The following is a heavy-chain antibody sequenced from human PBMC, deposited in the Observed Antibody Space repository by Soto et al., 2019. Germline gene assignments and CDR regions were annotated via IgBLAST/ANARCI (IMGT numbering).Heavy chain of an antibody. Sequence: GVSVKVSFKASGYTFSGYYVHWVRQAPGQGLEWMGWINPNSGGTIYPQKFQGRVTMTRDTSISTAYMELSSLRFDDTAMYYCATTGNYGSGTSFRVDYWGQGTLVTVSS. CDR2: INPNSGGT. J-gene: IGHJ4*02. D-gene: IGHD3-10*01. V-gene: IGHV1-2*02. CDR3: ATTGNYGSGTSFRVDY. CDR1: GYTFSGYY.